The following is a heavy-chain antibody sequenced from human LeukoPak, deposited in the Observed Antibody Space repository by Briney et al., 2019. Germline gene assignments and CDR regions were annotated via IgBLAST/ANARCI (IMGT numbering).Heavy chain of an antibody. CDR2: IRKKAHDWTP. CDR1: GFTFGDYG. D-gene: IGHD5-12*01. CDR3: TRAGGYDNYLDY. J-gene: IGHJ4*02. V-gene: IGHV3-49*04. Sequence: GGSLRLSCTTSGFTFGDYGFSWVRQAPGKGLEWVGFIRKKAHDWTPQYAAPVQGRFTISRDDSKGIAYLEMNSLKTEDTAVYYCTRAGGYDNYLDYWGQGTPVTVSS.